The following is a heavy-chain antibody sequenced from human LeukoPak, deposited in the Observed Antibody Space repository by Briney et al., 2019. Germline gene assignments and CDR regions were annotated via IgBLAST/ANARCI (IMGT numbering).Heavy chain of an antibody. J-gene: IGHJ6*02. D-gene: IGHD5-24*01. CDR1: GFTFSSYA. CDR2: ISYDGSNK. Sequence: PGGSLRLSCAASGFTFSSYAMHWVRQSPGKGLEWVAVISYDGSNKYYAGSVKGRFTISRDNSKNTLYLQMNSLRAEDTAVYYCARDRDPPYYYYGMDVWGQGTTVTVSS. CDR3: ARDRDPPYYYYGMDV. V-gene: IGHV3-30*04.